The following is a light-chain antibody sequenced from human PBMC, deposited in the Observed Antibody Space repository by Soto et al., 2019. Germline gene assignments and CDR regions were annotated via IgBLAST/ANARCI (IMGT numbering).Light chain of an antibody. CDR2: SSD. CDR3: AAWDDSVHVLV. Sequence: SVLTQPPSASGTPGQRVTISCSGGNSNIGRNTVDWFQLLPGTAPKLLIYSSDQRPSGVPDRFSGSRSGTSASLAISGLQSEDEADYFCAAWDDSVHVLVFGGGTKLTVL. CDR1: NSNIGRNT. J-gene: IGLJ3*02. V-gene: IGLV1-44*01.